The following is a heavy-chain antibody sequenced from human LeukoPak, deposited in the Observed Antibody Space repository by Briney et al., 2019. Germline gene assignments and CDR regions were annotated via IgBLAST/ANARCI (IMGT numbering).Heavy chain of an antibody. V-gene: IGHV4-61*02. CDR3: ARVSSSWPNWFDP. J-gene: IGHJ5*02. CDR1: GGSISSGSYY. Sequence: SETLSLTCTVSGGSISSGSYYWSWIRQPTGKGLEWIGRIYTSGSTNYNPSLKSRVTISVDTSKNQFSLKLSSVTAADTAVYYCARVSSSWPNWFDPWGQGTLVTVSS. CDR2: IYTSGST. D-gene: IGHD6-13*01.